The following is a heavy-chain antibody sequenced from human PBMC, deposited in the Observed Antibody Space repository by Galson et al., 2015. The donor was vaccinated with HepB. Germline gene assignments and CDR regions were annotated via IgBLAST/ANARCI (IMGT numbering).Heavy chain of an antibody. Sequence: SVKVSCKASGYSFTDYFMHWVRQAPGQGLEWMGRINPNSGGTNYAQKFQGRVTMTRDTSISTAYMELSSLRSDETVVYYCARGRSVDFSGPNHFDYWGQGTLVTVAS. CDR1: GYSFTDYF. V-gene: IGHV1-2*05. D-gene: IGHD3/OR15-3a*01. J-gene: IGHJ4*02. CDR3: ARGRSVDFSGPNHFDY. CDR2: INPNSGGT.